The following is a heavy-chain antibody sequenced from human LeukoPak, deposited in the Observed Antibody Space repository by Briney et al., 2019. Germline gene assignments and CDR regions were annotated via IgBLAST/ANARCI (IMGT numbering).Heavy chain of an antibody. CDR2: ISYAGSTV. Sequence: GGSLRLSCAASGFTFSSYGMHWVRQAPGRGLEWVAVISYAGSTVYYADSVKGRFTISRDNSKNTLYLQINSLRAEDTAVYYCTKEPIPVAGGYYFDYWGQGTLVTVSS. CDR1: GFTFSSYG. J-gene: IGHJ4*02. V-gene: IGHV3-30*18. CDR3: TKEPIPVAGGYYFDY. D-gene: IGHD6-19*01.